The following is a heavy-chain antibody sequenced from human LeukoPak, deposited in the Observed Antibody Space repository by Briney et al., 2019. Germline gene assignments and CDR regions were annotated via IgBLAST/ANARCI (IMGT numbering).Heavy chain of an antibody. CDR3: AREHYNWNSIYYYMDV. Sequence: SVKVSCKASGGTFSSYAISWVRQAPGQGLEWMGGIIPIFGTANYAQKFQGRVTITTDESTSTAYMELSSLRSEDTAVYYCAREHYNWNSIYYYMDVWGKGTTVTVSS. J-gene: IGHJ6*03. CDR2: IIPIFGTA. CDR1: GGTFSSYA. V-gene: IGHV1-69*05. D-gene: IGHD1-7*01.